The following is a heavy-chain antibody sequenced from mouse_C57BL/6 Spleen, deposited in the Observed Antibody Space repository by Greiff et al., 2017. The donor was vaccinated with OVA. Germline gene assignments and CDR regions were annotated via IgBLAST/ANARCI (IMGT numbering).Heavy chain of an antibody. Sequence: EVTLVESGGGLVKPGGSLKLSCAASGFTFSSYAMSWVRQTPEKRLEWVATISDGGSYTSYPDNVKGRFTISRDNAKNNLYLQMSHLKSEDTAMYYCAREVGSPYFDYWGQGTTLTVSS. CDR1: GFTFSSYA. V-gene: IGHV5-4*01. D-gene: IGHD1-3*01. CDR2: ISDGGSYT. J-gene: IGHJ2*01. CDR3: AREVGSPYFDY.